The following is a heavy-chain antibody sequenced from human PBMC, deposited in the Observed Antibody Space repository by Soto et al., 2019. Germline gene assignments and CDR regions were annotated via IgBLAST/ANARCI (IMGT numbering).Heavy chain of an antibody. V-gene: IGHV6-1*01. CDR1: GDSVSSNSAA. Sequence: SQTLSLTCAISGDSVSSNSAAWNWIRQSPSRGLEWLGRTYYRSKWYNDYAVSVKSRITINPDTSKNQFSLQLNSVTPEDTAVYYCARDMPRHYDFWSGYYTHAFDIWGQGTMVTVS. J-gene: IGHJ3*02. CDR3: ARDMPRHYDFWSGYYTHAFDI. D-gene: IGHD3-3*01. CDR2: TYYRSKWYN.